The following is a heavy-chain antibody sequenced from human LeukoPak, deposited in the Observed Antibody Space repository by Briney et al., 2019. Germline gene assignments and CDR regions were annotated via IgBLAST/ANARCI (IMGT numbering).Heavy chain of an antibody. Sequence: PGGSLRLSCAASGFTFSSYGMHWVRQAPGKGLEWVAFIRYDGSNKYYADSVKGRFTISRDNSKNTLHLQMNSLRAEDTAVYYCAKDLQGYCSSTSCYLTENWFDPWGQGTLVTVSS. J-gene: IGHJ5*02. D-gene: IGHD2-2*01. CDR2: IRYDGSNK. CDR1: GFTFSSYG. CDR3: AKDLQGYCSSTSCYLTENWFDP. V-gene: IGHV3-30*02.